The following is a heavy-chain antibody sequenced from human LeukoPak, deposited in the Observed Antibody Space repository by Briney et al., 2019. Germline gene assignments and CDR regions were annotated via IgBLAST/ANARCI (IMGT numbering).Heavy chain of an antibody. CDR2: ISRSNNYI. Sequence: GGSLRLSFVASGFTFSTYSMTWGRQAPGKGLEWVAFISRSNNYIHYADSVKGRFTISRDNAKNSLYLQMNSLRAEDTAVYYCARGRVWFDPWGQGTLVTVSS. CDR3: ARGRVWFDP. V-gene: IGHV3-21*01. CDR1: GFTFSTYS. J-gene: IGHJ5*02.